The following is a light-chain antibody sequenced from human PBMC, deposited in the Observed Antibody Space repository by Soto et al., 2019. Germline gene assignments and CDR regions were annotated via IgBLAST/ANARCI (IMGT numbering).Light chain of an antibody. V-gene: IGKV3-15*01. CDR1: QSVSSN. CDR2: GAS. Sequence: EIVMTQSPATLSVSPGERATLSCRASQSVSSNLAWYQQKPGQAPRLLIYGASTRATGIPARFSGSGSGTDFTLTISRLEPEDFAVYYCQQDYNYPWTFGQGTKVDI. CDR3: QQDYNYPWT. J-gene: IGKJ1*01.